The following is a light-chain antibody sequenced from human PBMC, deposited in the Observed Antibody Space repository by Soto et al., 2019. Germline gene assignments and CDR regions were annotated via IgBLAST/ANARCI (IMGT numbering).Light chain of an antibody. Sequence: QSALTQPPSASGSPGQSLTISCTGTSSDVGAHNYVSWYQQNPGKAPKLMLYDVNKRPSGVPDRFSGSKSGNTASLTVSGLQAEDEADYYCSSYAGSNNLVFGGGTKLTVL. V-gene: IGLV2-8*01. CDR2: DVN. CDR3: SSYAGSNNLV. J-gene: IGLJ2*01. CDR1: SSDVGAHNY.